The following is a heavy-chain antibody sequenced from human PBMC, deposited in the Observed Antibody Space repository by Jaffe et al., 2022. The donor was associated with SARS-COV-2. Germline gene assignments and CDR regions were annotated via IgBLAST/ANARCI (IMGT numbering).Heavy chain of an antibody. Sequence: QVQLQESGPGLVKPSQTLSLTCTVSGGSISSGSYYWSWIRQPAGKGLEWIGRIYTSGSTNYNPSLKSRVTISVDTSKNQFSLKLSSVTAADTAVYYCARSGYSYGYEGFDYWGQGTLVTVSS. V-gene: IGHV4-61*02. CDR3: ARSGYSYGYEGFDY. CDR2: IYTSGST. J-gene: IGHJ4*02. CDR1: GGSISSGSYY. D-gene: IGHD5-18*01.